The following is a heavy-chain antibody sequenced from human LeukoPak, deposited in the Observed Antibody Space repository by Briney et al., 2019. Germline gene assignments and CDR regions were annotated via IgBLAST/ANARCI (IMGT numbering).Heavy chain of an antibody. D-gene: IGHD3-16*01. Sequence: GASVKVSCKASGYTFSDHYIHWVRQAPGQGLEWLGWINPNNGGTNSPQKFQGRVTMTRDMSTSTVYMELSSLRSEDTAVYYCARDYQGEGAFDIWGQGTMVTVSS. CDR1: GYTFSDHY. CDR3: ARDYQGEGAFDI. J-gene: IGHJ3*02. CDR2: INPNNGGT. V-gene: IGHV1-2*02.